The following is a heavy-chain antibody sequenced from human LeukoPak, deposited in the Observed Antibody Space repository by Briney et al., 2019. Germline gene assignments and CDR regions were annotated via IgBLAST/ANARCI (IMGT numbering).Heavy chain of an antibody. CDR3: AKDRAGTPWAD. J-gene: IGHJ4*02. CDR2: VNPGGDST. Sequence: GGSLRHSCAASGFTFGIYSMTWVRQAPGKGLEWVSTVNPGGDSTYYADSVKGRFTISRDNSKNTVYLQMSSLRAEDTAIYYCAKDRAGTPWADWGQGTLVTVSS. CDR1: GFTFGIYS. D-gene: IGHD1-1*01. V-gene: IGHV3-23*01.